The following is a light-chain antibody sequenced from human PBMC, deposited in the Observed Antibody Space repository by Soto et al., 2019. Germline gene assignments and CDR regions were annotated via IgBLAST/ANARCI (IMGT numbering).Light chain of an antibody. CDR1: QDINNY. J-gene: IGKJ4*01. CDR3: QQYDNHPLT. V-gene: IGKV1-33*01. CDR2: DAS. Sequence: DIQMTQSPSSLSASVGDRVTITCQASQDINNYLNWYQQKSGKAPKLLIYDASDLETGVPSRFRGSGSGTDFTFPISSLQPEDIATYYFQQYDNHPLTLGGGTKVDI.